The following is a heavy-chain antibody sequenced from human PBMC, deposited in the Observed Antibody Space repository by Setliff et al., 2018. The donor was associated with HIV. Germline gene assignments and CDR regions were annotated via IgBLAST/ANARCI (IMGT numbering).Heavy chain of an antibody. V-gene: IGHV4-59*10. D-gene: IGHD5-18*01. J-gene: IGHJ4*02. Sequence: PSETLSLTCAVYGGSFSGYYWSWIRQPAGKGLEWIGHIYTSGSTNYNPSLKSRVTISLDTSKNQVSLKLSSVAAADTAVYYCARGGYRDGYDYWGQGTLVTVSS. CDR2: IYTSGST. CDR3: ARGGYRDGYDY. CDR1: GGSFSGYY.